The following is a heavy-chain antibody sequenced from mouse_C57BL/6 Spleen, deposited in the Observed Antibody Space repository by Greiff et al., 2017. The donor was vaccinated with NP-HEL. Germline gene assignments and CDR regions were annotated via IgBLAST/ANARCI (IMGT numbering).Heavy chain of an antibody. Sequence: QVQLKQPGAELVRPGTSVKLSCKASGYTFTSYWMHWVKQRPGQGLEWIGVIDPSDSYTNYNQKFKGKATLTVDTSSSTAYMQLSSLTSEDSAVYYCARAGDYGSLYYFDYWGQGTTLTVSS. D-gene: IGHD1-1*01. J-gene: IGHJ2*01. CDR1: GYTFTSYW. CDR3: ARAGDYGSLYYFDY. V-gene: IGHV1-59*01. CDR2: IDPSDSYT.